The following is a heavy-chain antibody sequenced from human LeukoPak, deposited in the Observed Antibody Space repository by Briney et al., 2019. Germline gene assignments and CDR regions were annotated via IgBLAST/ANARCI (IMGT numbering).Heavy chain of an antibody. CDR3: ARSGGYCSSTSCYTGSVYYFDY. D-gene: IGHD2-2*02. J-gene: IGHJ4*02. V-gene: IGHV1-2*02. CDR2: INPNSGGT. Sequence: ASVKVSCTASGYTFTRYYMHWVRQAPGQGLEWMGWINPNSGGTNYAQKFQGRVTMTRDTSISTAYMELSRLRSDDTAVYYCARSGGYCSSTSCYTGSVYYFDYWGQGTLVTVSS. CDR1: GYTFTRYY.